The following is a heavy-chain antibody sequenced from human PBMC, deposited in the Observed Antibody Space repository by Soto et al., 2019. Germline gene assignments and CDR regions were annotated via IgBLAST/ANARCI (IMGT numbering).Heavy chain of an antibody. V-gene: IGHV3-23*01. CDR3: ATFDYDIRMDV. Sequence: GGSLRLSCAASGFTFSNAWMSWVRQAPGKGLEWVSAISGSGGSTYYADSVKGRFTISRDNSKNTLYLQMNSLRAEDTAVYYCATFDYDIRMDVWGKGTTVTVSS. D-gene: IGHD3-9*01. CDR1: GFTFSNAW. J-gene: IGHJ6*03. CDR2: ISGSGGST.